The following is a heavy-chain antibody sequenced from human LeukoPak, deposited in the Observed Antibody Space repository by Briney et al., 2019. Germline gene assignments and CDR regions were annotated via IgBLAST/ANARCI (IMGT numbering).Heavy chain of an antibody. CDR3: ASGYCSSTSCYAY. J-gene: IGHJ4*02. CDR1: GGSFSGYY. Sequence: PSETLSLTCAVYGGSFSGYYWGWIRQPPGKGLEWIGEINHSGSTNYNPSLKSRVTISVDTSKNQFSLKLSSVTAADTAVYYCASGYCSSTSCYAYWGQGTLVTVSS. V-gene: IGHV4-34*01. D-gene: IGHD2-2*01. CDR2: INHSGST.